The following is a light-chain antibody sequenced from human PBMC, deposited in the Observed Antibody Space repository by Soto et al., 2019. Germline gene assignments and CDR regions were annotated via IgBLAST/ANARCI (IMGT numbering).Light chain of an antibody. CDR2: DAS. CDR3: QQPNSWPLT. J-gene: IGKJ4*01. Sequence: EIVLTQSPATLSLSPGERATLSCRASQNVGGYLAWYQQKPGQAPRLLISDASNRAAGIPAKFSGIGSGTDFTLTISSLEPEDFAVYYCQQPNSWPLTFGGGTKVEIK. CDR1: QNVGGY. V-gene: IGKV3-11*01.